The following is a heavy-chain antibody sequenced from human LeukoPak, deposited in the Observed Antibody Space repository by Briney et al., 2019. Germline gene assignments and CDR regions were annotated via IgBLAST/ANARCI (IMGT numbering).Heavy chain of an antibody. V-gene: IGHV4-59*08. J-gene: IGHJ6*03. CDR3: ARVGVTMDYYYYYMDV. D-gene: IGHD3-10*01. CDR1: GGSISSYY. Sequence: PSETLSLTCTVSGGSISSYYWSWIRQPPGKGLEWIGYIYYSGSTNYNPSLKSRVTISVDTSKNQFSLKLSSVTAADTVVYYCARVGVTMDYYYYYMDVWGKGTTVTVSS. CDR2: IYYSGST.